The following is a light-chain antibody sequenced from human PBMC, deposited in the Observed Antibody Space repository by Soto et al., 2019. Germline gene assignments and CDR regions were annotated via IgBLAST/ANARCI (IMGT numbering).Light chain of an antibody. CDR3: QEYIQWPPGM. CDR1: QFVSSR. CDR2: DTS. Sequence: DIVVTQSPATLSASPGERVTLSCRASQFVSSRLAWYQRRPGQVPRLLTYDTSTRAPGISARFSGSGSGTEFTLTISSLQSEDFAVYYCQEYIQWPPGMFGPGTTVDIK. J-gene: IGKJ1*01. V-gene: IGKV3-15*01.